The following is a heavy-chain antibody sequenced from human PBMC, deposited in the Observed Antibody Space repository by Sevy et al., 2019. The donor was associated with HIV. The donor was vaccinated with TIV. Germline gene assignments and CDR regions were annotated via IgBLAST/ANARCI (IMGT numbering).Heavy chain of an antibody. Sequence: ASVKVSCKASGGTFSSYAISWVRQAPGQGLEWMGGIIRIFGTANYAQKFQGRVTITADESTSTAYMELSSLRSEDTAVYYCAREGSMVQGVGYYYGMDVWGQGTTVTVSS. CDR2: IIRIFGTA. D-gene: IGHD3-10*01. CDR3: AREGSMVQGVGYYYGMDV. J-gene: IGHJ6*02. V-gene: IGHV1-69*13. CDR1: GGTFSSYA.